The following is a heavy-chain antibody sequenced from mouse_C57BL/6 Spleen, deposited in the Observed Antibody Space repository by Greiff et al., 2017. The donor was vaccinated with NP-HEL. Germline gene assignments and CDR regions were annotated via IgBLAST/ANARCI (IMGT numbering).Heavy chain of an antibody. CDR2: IYWDDDK. Sequence: QVTLKVCGPGILQSSQTLSLTCSFSGFSLSTSGMGVSWIRQPSGKGLEWLAHIYWDDDKRYNPSLKSRLTISKDTSRNQVFLKITSVDTADTATYYCARYYYGSSWVISYYAMDYWGQGTSVTVSS. CDR3: ARYYYGSSWVISYYAMDY. J-gene: IGHJ4*01. D-gene: IGHD1-1*01. CDR1: GFSLSTSGMG. V-gene: IGHV8-12*01.